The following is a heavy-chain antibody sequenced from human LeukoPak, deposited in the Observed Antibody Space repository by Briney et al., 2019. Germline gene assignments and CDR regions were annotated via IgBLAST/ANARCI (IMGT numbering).Heavy chain of an antibody. CDR2: IYPGDSDT. CDR1: GYSFTSYW. Sequence: GESLKISCKGSGYSFTSYWIGWVRQMPGKGLEWMGIIYPGDSDTRYSPSFQGQVTISADKSISTAYLQWSSLKASDTAMYYCARRAGAYFDWSEYFQHWGQGTLSPSPQ. V-gene: IGHV5-51*01. CDR3: ARRAGAYFDWSEYFQH. D-gene: IGHD3-9*01. J-gene: IGHJ1*01.